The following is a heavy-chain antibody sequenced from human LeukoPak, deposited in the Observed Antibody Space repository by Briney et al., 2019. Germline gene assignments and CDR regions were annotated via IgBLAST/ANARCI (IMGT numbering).Heavy chain of an antibody. J-gene: IGHJ4*02. CDR1: GYTFTGYH. CDR2: INPNSGGT. CDR3: ARIYGGYSYFDY. D-gene: IGHD5-12*01. V-gene: IGHV1-2*02. Sequence: VASVKVSCKASGYTFTGYHMHWVRQAPGQGLEWMGWINPNSGGTNYAQKFQGRVTMTRDTSISTAYMELSRLRSDDTAVYYCARIYGGYSYFDYWGQGTLVTVSS.